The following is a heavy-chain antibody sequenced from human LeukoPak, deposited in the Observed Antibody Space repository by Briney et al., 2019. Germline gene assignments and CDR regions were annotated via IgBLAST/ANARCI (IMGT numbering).Heavy chain of an antibody. CDR1: GVTFSNYA. V-gene: IGHV1-69*06. J-gene: IGHJ4*02. D-gene: IGHD6-6*01. CDR3: ARSIAARALDY. Sequence: SVKVSCKASGVTFSNYAIGWVRQAPGQGLEWMGGIIPIFGTANYAQKFQGRVTITADKSTSTAYMELSSLRSEDTAVYYCARSIAARALDYWGQGTLVTVSS. CDR2: IIPIFGTA.